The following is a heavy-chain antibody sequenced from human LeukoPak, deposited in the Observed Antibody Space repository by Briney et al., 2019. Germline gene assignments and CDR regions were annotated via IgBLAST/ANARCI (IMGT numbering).Heavy chain of an antibody. D-gene: IGHD3-9*01. CDR2: ISAYNGNT. Sequence: ASVKVSCKASGYTFTSYGISWVRQAPGQGLEWMGWISAYNGNTNYAQKLQGRVTMTTDTSTSTAYMELRSLRSDDTAVYYCARDREDYDILTGYYYLDYWGQGTLVTVSS. CDR1: GYTFTSYG. V-gene: IGHV1-18*01. CDR3: ARDREDYDILTGYYYLDY. J-gene: IGHJ4*02.